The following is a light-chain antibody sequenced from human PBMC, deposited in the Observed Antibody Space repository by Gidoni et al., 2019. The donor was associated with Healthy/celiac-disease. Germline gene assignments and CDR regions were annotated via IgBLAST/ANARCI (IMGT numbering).Light chain of an antibody. Sequence: ELTQPPSVSVSPGQTASITCSGDKLGDKYACWYQQKPGQSPVLVIYQDSKRPSGIPERFSGSNSGNTATLTISGTQAMDEADYYCQAWDSSTVVFGGGTKLTVL. CDR2: QDS. V-gene: IGLV3-1*01. J-gene: IGLJ2*01. CDR3: QAWDSSTVV. CDR1: KLGDKY.